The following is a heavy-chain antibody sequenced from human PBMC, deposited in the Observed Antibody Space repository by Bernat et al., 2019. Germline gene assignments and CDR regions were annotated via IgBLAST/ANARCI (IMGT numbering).Heavy chain of an antibody. CDR3: ARVVGANYFDY. V-gene: IGHV4-39*01. CDR1: GGSISSRSYY. CDR2: IDYSGST. J-gene: IGHJ4*02. D-gene: IGHD1-26*01. Sequence: QLQLQESGPGLVRPSETLSLTCTVSGGSISSRSYYWGWIRQPPGKGLEWIGTIDYSGSTYYNPSLKSRVTISVDTSKNQFSLKLSSVTAADTAVYSCARVVGANYFDYWGQGTLVTVSS.